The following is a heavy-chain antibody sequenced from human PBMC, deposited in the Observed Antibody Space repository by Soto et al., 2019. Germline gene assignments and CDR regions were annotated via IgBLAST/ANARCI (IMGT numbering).Heavy chain of an antibody. V-gene: IGHV6-1*01. D-gene: IGHD6-19*01. CDR3: ARGGHGMAVETFDS. J-gene: IGHJ4*02. Sequence: SQTLSLTCAISGDSVSRNSAAWHWIRRSPSRSLEWLGRAYYRSKRYFDYAASLKSRLNLNPDTSRNQFSLQLTSATPEDTAVYYCARGGHGMAVETFDSWGQGTPVTASS. CDR2: AYYRSKRYF. CDR1: GDSVSRNSAA.